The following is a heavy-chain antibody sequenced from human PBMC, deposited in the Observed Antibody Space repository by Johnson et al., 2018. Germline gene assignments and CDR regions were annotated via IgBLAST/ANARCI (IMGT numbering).Heavy chain of an antibody. CDR1: GFTFSSYG. Sequence: QVQLVQSGGGVVQPGRSLRLSCAASGFTFSSYGMHWVRQAPGQGLEWVAVIWYDGSNKYYADSVKGRFTISRNNSKNTLYLQMNSLRAEDTAVYDCARDFSPPDDYYDSHGMDVWGQGTTVTVSS. V-gene: IGHV3-33*01. CDR3: ARDFSPPDDYYDSHGMDV. D-gene: IGHD3-22*01. CDR2: IWYDGSNK. J-gene: IGHJ6*02.